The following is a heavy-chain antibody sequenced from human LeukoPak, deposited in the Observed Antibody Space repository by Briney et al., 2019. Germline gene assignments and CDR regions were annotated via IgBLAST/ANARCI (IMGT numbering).Heavy chain of an antibody. D-gene: IGHD2-2*01. J-gene: IGHJ4*02. CDR1: GYTLSELS. V-gene: IGHV1-24*01. Sequence: ASVKVSCKVSGYTLSELSMHWVRQAPGKGLEWMGGFDPEDGETIYAQKFQGRVTMTEDTSTDTAYMELSSLRSEDTAVYYCARGRYCSSTSCLLPVDYWGQGTLVTVSS. CDR3: ARGRYCSSTSCLLPVDY. CDR2: FDPEDGET.